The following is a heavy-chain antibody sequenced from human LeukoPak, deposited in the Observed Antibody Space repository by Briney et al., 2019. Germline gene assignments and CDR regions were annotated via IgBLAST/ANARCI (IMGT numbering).Heavy chain of an antibody. V-gene: IGHV4-59*01. CDR2: IYYSGST. Sequence: SVALSLTCTVSGGSISSYYWSWIRQPPGKGLEWIGYIYYSGSTNYNPSLKSRVTISVDTSKNQFSLKLSSVTAADTAVYYCARERRSGTLDYWGQGTLVTVSS. CDR1: GGSISSYY. D-gene: IGHD2-15*01. J-gene: IGHJ4*02. CDR3: ARERRSGTLDY.